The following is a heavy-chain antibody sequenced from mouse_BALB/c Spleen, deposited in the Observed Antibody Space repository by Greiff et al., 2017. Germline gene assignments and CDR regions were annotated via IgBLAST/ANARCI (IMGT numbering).Heavy chain of an antibody. CDR2: IWSGGST. J-gene: IGHJ2*01. D-gene: IGHD2-14*01. CDR1: GFSLTSYG. Sequence: QVQLKQSGPGLVQPSQSLSITCTVSGFSLTSYGVHWVRQSPGKGLEWLGVIWSGGSTDYNAAFISRLSISKDNSKSQVFFKMNSLQANDTAIYYCARIYYRYVDWGQGTTLTVSS. V-gene: IGHV2-2*02. CDR3: ARIYYRYVD.